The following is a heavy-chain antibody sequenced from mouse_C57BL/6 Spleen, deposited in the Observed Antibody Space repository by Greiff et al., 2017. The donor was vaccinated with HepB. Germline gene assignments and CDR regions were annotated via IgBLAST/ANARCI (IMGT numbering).Heavy chain of an antibody. CDR2: IDPSDSYT. Sequence: QVQLQQPGAELVMPGASVKLSCKASGYTFTSYWMHWVEQRPGQGLEWIGEIDPSDSYTNYNQKFKGKSTLTVDKSSSTAYMQLSSLTSEDSAVYYCARRGWGDWYFDVWGTGTTVTVSS. J-gene: IGHJ1*03. CDR1: GYTFTSYW. CDR3: ARRGWGDWYFDV. V-gene: IGHV1-69*01. D-gene: IGHD3-3*01.